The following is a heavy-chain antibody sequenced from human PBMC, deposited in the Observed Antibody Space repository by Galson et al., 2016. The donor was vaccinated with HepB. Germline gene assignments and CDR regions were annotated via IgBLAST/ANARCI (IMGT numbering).Heavy chain of an antibody. J-gene: IGHJ6*02. CDR3: ARDGSEHGRSSGGGMDV. D-gene: IGHD6-6*01. V-gene: IGHV3-53*01. Sequence: SCAASGLIVRSNFMTWVRQGPGKGLEWVATIYNDGDTFYADSVKGRFSISRHSSNDILYLQMSNVTPDDAAVYYCARDGSEHGRSSGGGMDVWGQGTTVTVSS. CDR2: IYNDGDT. CDR1: GLIVRSNF.